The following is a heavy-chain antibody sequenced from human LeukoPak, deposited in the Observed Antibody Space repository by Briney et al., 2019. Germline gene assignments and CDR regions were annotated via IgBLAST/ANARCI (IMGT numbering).Heavy chain of an antibody. CDR1: GYTFTSYG. CDR3: ARDGTYSSSSGYYYYYMDV. V-gene: IGHV1-69*05. CDR2: IIPIFGTA. D-gene: IGHD6-6*01. J-gene: IGHJ6*03. Sequence: ASVKVSCKASGYTFTSYGISWVRQAPGQGLEWMGRIIPIFGTANYAQKFQGRVTITTDESTSTAYMELSSLRSEDTAVYYCARDGTYSSSSGYYYYYMDVWGKGTTVTVSS.